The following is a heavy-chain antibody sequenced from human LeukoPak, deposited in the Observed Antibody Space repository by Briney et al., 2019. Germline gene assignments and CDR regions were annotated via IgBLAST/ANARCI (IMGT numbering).Heavy chain of an antibody. CDR2: IIPIFGTA. CDR1: GGTFSSYA. Sequence: ASVKVSCKASGGTFSSYAISWVRQAPGQGLEWMGRIIPIFGTANYAQKLQGRVTITTDESTSTAYMELSSLRSEDTAVYYCAREKLSERSIDAFDIWGQGTMVTVSS. D-gene: IGHD1-7*01. CDR3: AREKLSERSIDAFDI. V-gene: IGHV1-69*05. J-gene: IGHJ3*02.